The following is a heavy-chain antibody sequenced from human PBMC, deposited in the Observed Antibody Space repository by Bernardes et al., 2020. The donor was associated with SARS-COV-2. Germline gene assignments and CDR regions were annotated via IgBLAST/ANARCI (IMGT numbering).Heavy chain of an antibody. Sequence: GGSLRLSRATSGFTFSSSWMHWVRQVPGKGLVWVSEINPDGSSTKYAASVRGRFTMSRDNAMNTLYLEMNGLGAEDTAVYFCVKGTSAWKGVDYWGRGTLVNVSS. CDR1: GFTFSSSW. D-gene: IGHD1-1*01. CDR3: VKGTSAWKGVDY. CDR2: INPDGSST. V-gene: IGHV3-74*01. J-gene: IGHJ4*02.